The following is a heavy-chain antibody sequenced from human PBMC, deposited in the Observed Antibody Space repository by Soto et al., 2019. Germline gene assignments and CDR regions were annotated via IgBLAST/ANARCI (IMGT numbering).Heavy chain of an antibody. CDR1: GGSISSYY. CDR2: IYYSGST. V-gene: IGHV4-59*01. CDR3: ARDIGSFYYYYGMDV. J-gene: IGHJ6*02. Sequence: PSETLSLTCTVSGGSISSYYWSWIRQPPGKGLEWIGYIYYSGSTNYNPSLKSRVTISVDTSKNQFSLKLSSVTAADTAVYYCARDIGSFYYYYGMDVWGQGTTVTVSS. D-gene: IGHD1-1*01.